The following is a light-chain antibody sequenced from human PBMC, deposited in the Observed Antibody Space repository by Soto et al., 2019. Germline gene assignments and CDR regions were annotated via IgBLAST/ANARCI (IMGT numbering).Light chain of an antibody. Sequence: EIVLTQSPATLSLSPGDRATLSCRASQSVSSYLAWYQQRPGQAPRLLIYDASNRATGIPARFSGSGSGTDFTLTISRLEHEDFAVYYCQQSFNWPTFGQGTRLEIK. V-gene: IGKV3-11*01. J-gene: IGKJ5*01. CDR3: QQSFNWPT. CDR1: QSVSSY. CDR2: DAS.